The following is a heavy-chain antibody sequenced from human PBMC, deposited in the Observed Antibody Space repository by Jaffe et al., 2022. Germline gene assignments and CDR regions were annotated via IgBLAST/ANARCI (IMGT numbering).Heavy chain of an antibody. Sequence: QVQLQESGPGLVKPSQTLSLTCTVSGGSISSGSYYWSWIRQPAGKGLEWIGRIYTSGSTNYNPSLKSRVTISVDTSKNQFSLKLSSVTAADTAVYYCARVHIWFGELLDWGQGTLVTVSS. CDR1: GGSISSGSYY. J-gene: IGHJ4*02. V-gene: IGHV4-61*02. CDR2: IYTSGST. CDR3: ARVHIWFGELLD. D-gene: IGHD3-10*01.